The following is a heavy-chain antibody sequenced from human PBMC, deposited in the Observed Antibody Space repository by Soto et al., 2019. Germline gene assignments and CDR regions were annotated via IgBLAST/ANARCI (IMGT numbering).Heavy chain of an antibody. CDR1: GFTFSSYS. D-gene: IGHD2-15*01. J-gene: IGHJ3*02. CDR3: ARKNLVNHDAFHI. V-gene: IGHV3-33*01. CDR2: ISYDGSNK. Sequence: QVQLVESGGGVVQPGRSLRLSCAASGFTFSSYSMHWVRQAPGKGLEWVAVISYDGSNKYYADSVNGRFTSSRDNSKNTLYMQMNSLRAEDTAVYYCARKNLVNHDAFHIWGQGTMVTVSS.